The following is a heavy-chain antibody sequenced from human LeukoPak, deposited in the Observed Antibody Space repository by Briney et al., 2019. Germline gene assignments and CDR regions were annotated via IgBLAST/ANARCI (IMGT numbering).Heavy chain of an antibody. D-gene: IGHD2-21*02. CDR1: GFTFSRYE. CDR3: ARAKLVTAATFGY. CDR2: ITSSSSSR. Sequence: GGSLRLSCAASGFTFSRYEMNWVRQAPGKGLGWDSYITSSSSSRYYADSVKGRFTISRDNAKNSLYLQMNSLRAEDTAVYYCARAKLVTAATFGYWGQGTLVTVSS. J-gene: IGHJ4*02. V-gene: IGHV3-48*03.